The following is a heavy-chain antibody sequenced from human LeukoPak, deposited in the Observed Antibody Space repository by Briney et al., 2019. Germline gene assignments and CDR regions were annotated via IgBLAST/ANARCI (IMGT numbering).Heavy chain of an antibody. CDR1: GFTFSSYE. CDR3: ARAPRADDNWFDP. V-gene: IGHV3-48*03. CDR2: ISYRSSPI. Sequence: GGSLRLSCAASGFTFSSYEMNWVRQAPGKGLEWVSYISYRSSPIHYADSVKGRFTISRDNAKNSLYLQMNSLRAEDTAVYYCARAPRADDNWFDPWGQGTLVTVSS. D-gene: IGHD5-24*01. J-gene: IGHJ5*02.